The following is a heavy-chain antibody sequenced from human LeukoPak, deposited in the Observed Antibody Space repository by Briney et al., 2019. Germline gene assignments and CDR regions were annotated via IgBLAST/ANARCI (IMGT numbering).Heavy chain of an antibody. D-gene: IGHD3-16*01. J-gene: IGHJ4*02. Sequence: SQTLSLTCAVYGGSISSGGYSWSWIRRPPGKGLVWIGYIYHSGSTYYNPSLKSRVTISVDRSKNQFSLKLSSVTAADTAVYYCARGLRLGESSFDYWGQGTLVTVSS. CDR3: ARGLRLGESSFDY. V-gene: IGHV4-30-2*01. CDR2: IYHSGST. CDR1: GGSISSGGYS.